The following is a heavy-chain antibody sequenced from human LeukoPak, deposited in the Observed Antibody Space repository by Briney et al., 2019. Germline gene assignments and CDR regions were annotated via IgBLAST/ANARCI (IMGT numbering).Heavy chain of an antibody. Sequence: PGGSLRLSCAASGFTFNNYAMSWVRQAPGKGLEWVSAISGGGGSTYYADSVKGRFTISRDNSKNTLYLQMNSLRAEDTAVYYCAKDGYGSGSLHPKNWFDPWGQGTLVTVSS. D-gene: IGHD3-10*01. CDR1: GFTFNNYA. CDR3: AKDGYGSGSLHPKNWFDP. J-gene: IGHJ5*02. V-gene: IGHV3-23*01. CDR2: ISGGGGST.